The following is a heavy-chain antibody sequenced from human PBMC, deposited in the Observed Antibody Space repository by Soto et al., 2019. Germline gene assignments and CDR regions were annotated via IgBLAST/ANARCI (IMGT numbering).Heavy chain of an antibody. D-gene: IGHD2-21*01. CDR1: GAALNSGNYY. J-gene: IGHJ5*02. Sequence: PSETLSLTCSVSGAALNSGNYYWSWIRQVPGKGLEWIGHIYVTGAVDYNPSLRDRITISQDTSERQFSLNLRLVTAADTAVYYRARLRIATNNYKWFDPWGQGTLVTVSS. V-gene: IGHV4-31*03. CDR3: ARLRIATNNYKWFDP. CDR2: IYVTGAV.